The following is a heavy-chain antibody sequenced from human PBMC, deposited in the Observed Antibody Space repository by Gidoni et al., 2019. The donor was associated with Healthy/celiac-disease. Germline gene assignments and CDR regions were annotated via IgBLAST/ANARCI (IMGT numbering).Heavy chain of an antibody. CDR3: ARGITIFGVVIIPNYYYYGMDA. V-gene: IGHV3-33*01. D-gene: IGHD3-3*01. Sequence: QVQLVESGGGVVQPGRSLRLSCAASGFTFSSYGMHWVRPAPGKGLEWVAVIWYDGSNKYYAVSVKGRFTISRDNSKNTLYLQMNSLRAEDTAVYYCARGITIFGVVIIPNYYYYGMDAWGQGTTVTVSS. CDR2: IWYDGSNK. CDR1: GFTFSSYG. J-gene: IGHJ6*02.